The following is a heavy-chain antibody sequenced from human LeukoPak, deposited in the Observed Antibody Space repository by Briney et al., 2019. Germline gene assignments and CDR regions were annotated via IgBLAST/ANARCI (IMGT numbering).Heavy chain of an antibody. J-gene: IGHJ3*02. D-gene: IGHD2-15*01. Sequence: ASAKVSCKASGYTFTSYGISWVRQAPGQGLEWMGWISAYNGNTNYAQKLQGRVTMTTDTSTSTAYMELRSLRSDDTAVYYCARDFPRGNAFDIWGQGTMVTVSS. CDR1: GYTFTSYG. CDR2: ISAYNGNT. CDR3: ARDFPRGNAFDI. V-gene: IGHV1-18*01.